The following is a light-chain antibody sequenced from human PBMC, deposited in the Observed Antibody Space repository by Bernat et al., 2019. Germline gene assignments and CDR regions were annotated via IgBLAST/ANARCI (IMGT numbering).Light chain of an antibody. Sequence: DIQMTQSPSSLSASVGDRVTITCRASQGINNFLAWYQQRPGKVPNLLIYGASTLQSGVPSRFSGSGSGTDFTLTISRLEPEDFAVYYCQQWRTFGQGTKVEIK. J-gene: IGKJ1*01. CDR3: QQWRT. CDR1: QGINNF. V-gene: IGKV1-27*01. CDR2: GAS.